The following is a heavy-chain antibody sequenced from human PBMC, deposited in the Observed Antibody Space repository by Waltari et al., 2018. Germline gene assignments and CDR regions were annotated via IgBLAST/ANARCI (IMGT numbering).Heavy chain of an antibody. D-gene: IGHD3-3*01. J-gene: IGHJ6*02. V-gene: IGHV1-69*05. CDR1: GGTFSSYA. CDR2: IIPIFGTA. Sequence: QVQLVQSGAEVKKPGSSVKVSCKASGGTFSSYAISWVRQAPGQGLEWMGGIIPIFGTANYAQKFQGRVTITTDESTSTAYMELSSLRSEDTAVYYCARDPPMVTIFGVGAGMDVWGQGTTVTVSS. CDR3: ARDPPMVTIFGVGAGMDV.